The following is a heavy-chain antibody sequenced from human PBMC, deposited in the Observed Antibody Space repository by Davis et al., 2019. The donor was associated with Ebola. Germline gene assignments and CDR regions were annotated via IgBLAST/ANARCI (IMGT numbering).Heavy chain of an antibody. CDR2: VSHSEREK. D-gene: IGHD3-16*01. J-gene: IGHJ4*02. CDR3: ARAVFHEGLDY. Sequence: GESLKISCAASGFTFRNYAMHWVRQAPGKGLEWVAVVSHSEREKFYADSVKGRFTISRDNSENTLYLQMNSLTADDTAVYYCARAVFHEGLDYRGQGTPVTVSS. CDR1: GFTFRNYA. V-gene: IGHV3-30*14.